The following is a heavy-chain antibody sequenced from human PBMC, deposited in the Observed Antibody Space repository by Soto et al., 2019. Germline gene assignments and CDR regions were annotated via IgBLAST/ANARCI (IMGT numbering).Heavy chain of an antibody. V-gene: IGHV1-69*02. CDR1: GGTFSSYT. D-gene: IGHD3-10*01. J-gene: IGHJ4*02. CDR3: ASTRFPTRVRRTKRDEAFDN. Sequence: ASVKVSCKASGGTFSSYTISWVRQAPGQGLEWMGRIIPILGIANYAQKFQGRVTITADKSTSTAYMELSSLRSEDTAVYYCASTRFPTRVRRTKRDEAFDNWGQGTLVTVSS. CDR2: IIPILGIA.